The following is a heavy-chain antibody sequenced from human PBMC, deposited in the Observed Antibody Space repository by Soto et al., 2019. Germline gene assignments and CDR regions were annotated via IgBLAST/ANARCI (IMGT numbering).Heavy chain of an antibody. Sequence: GGSLRLSCAASGFTFSNAWMNWVRQAPGKGLEWVGRIKSKPDGGTTDYAAPVKGKFTNSRDDSKNTLYLQMNSVKTEDTAVYYCTTEVPGTWGQGTLVTVSS. V-gene: IGHV3-15*07. CDR2: IKSKPDGGTT. J-gene: IGHJ4*02. CDR1: GFTFSNAW. D-gene: IGHD6-13*01. CDR3: TTEVPGT.